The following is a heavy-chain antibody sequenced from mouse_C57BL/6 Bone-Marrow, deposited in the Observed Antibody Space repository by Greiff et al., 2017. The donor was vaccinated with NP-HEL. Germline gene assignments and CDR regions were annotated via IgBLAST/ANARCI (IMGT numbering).Heavy chain of an antibody. V-gene: IGHV1-72*01. CDR3: ARATVVAHWYFDV. J-gene: IGHJ1*03. D-gene: IGHD1-1*01. CDR2: TDPNSGGT. CDR1: GYTFTSYW. Sequence: QVQLQQPGAELVKPGASVKLSCKASGYTFTSYWMHWVKQRPGRGLEWIGRTDPNSGGTKYNEKFKSKATLTVDKPSSTAYMQLSSLTSEDSEVYDCARATVVAHWYFDVWGTGTTVTVSS.